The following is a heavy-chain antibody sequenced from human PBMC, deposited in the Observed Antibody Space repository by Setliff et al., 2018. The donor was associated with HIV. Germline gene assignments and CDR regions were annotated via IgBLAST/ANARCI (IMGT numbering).Heavy chain of an antibody. CDR2: ISSSSSFI. CDR1: GFTFSSYS. CDR3: ARDPFLAQGFWSGYYSDY. V-gene: IGHV3-21*01. Sequence: SLKISCAASGFTFSSYSMNWVRQAPGKGLEWVSSISSSSSFIYYADSMKGRFTISRDNSKNTLYLQMNSLRAEDTAVYYCARDPFLAQGFWSGYYSDYWGQGTLVTVSS. J-gene: IGHJ4*02. D-gene: IGHD3-3*01.